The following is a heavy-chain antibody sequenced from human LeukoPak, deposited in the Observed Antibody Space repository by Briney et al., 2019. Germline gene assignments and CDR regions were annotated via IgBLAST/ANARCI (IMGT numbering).Heavy chain of an antibody. J-gene: IGHJ6*03. CDR3: ARYIVVVPDNYHIDV. CDR2: IYYSGST. V-gene: IGHV4-59*01. D-gene: IGHD2-2*01. Sequence: PSETLSLTCTVSGASISSCHWCWIRQPPGKGLGWIWYIYYSGSTNYNPSLKSRVTISVDTSKTHFSLKLSSVTAADAAVYYCARYIVVVPDNYHIDVWGKGTTATVSS. CDR1: GASISSCH.